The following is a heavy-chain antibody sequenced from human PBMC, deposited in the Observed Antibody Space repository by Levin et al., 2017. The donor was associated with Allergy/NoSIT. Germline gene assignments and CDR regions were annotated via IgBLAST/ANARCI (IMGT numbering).Heavy chain of an antibody. CDR1: GGSISSYY. CDR2: IYYSGST. V-gene: IGHV4-59*01. CDR3: ARKGGRRDTANWYFDL. D-gene: IGHD5-18*01. J-gene: IGHJ2*01. Sequence: SQTLSLTCTVSGGSISSYYWSWIRQPPGKGLEWIGYIYYSGSTNYNPSLKSRVTISVDTSKNQFSLKLSSVTAADTAVYYCARKGGRRDTANWYFDLWGRGTLVTVSS.